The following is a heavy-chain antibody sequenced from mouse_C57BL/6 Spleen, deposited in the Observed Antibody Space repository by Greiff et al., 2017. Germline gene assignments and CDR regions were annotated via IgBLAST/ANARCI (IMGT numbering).Heavy chain of an antibody. V-gene: IGHV5-6*02. CDR3: ARDCDYLDY. CDR2: ISSGGSYT. CDR1: GFTFSSYG. Sequence: EVKLEESGGDLVKPGGSLKLSCAASGFTFSSYGMSWVRQTPDKRLEWVATISSGGSYTYYPDSVKGRFTISRDNAKHTLYLQMNSLKSEDTAMYDCARDCDYLDYWGQGTTLTVSS. J-gene: IGHJ2*01.